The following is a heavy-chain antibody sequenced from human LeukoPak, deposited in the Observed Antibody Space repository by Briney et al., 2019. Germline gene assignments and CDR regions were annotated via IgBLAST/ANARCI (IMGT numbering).Heavy chain of an antibody. V-gene: IGHV1-69*13. CDR1: GGIFSSYG. CDR3: ARGFWSGYLHNYYMDV. Sequence: GPSVKVSCKASGGIFSSYGIGWVRQDRGQGLEWVGGIIPLFGTADYAQKFQGRVTITADESTSTAYMELRSLRSEDTAVYYCARGFWSGYLHNYYMDVWGKGTTVIVSS. CDR2: IIPLFGTA. D-gene: IGHD3-3*01. J-gene: IGHJ6*03.